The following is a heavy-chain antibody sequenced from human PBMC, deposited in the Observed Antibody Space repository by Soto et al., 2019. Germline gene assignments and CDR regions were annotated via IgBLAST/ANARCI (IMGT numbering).Heavy chain of an antibody. D-gene: IGHD2-15*01. J-gene: IGHJ4*02. V-gene: IGHV4-31*03. CDR3: ARDKWGCSGGSCSYFDY. CDR1: GGSISSGGYY. Sequence: SETLSLTCTVSGGSISSGGYYWSWIRQHPGKGLEWIGYIYYSGSTYYNPSLKSRVTISVDTSKNQFSLKLSSVTAADTAVYYCARDKWGCSGGSCSYFDYWGQGTLVTVSS. CDR2: IYYSGST.